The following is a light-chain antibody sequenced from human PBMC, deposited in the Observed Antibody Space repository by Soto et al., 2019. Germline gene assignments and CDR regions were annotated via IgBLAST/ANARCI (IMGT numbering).Light chain of an antibody. CDR3: QQRSNWPTIT. Sequence: EIVLTQSPAALSLSPGERATLSCRASQSVSNYLAWYQLKPGQAPRLLIYDASNRATGIPARFSGSGSGTDFTLTISSLEPEDFAVYYCQQRSNWPTITFGQGTRLEIK. CDR2: DAS. CDR1: QSVSNY. V-gene: IGKV3-11*01. J-gene: IGKJ5*01.